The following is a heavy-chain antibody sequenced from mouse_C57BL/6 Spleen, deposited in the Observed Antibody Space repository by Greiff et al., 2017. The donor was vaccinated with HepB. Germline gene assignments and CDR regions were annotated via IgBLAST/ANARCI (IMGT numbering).Heavy chain of an antibody. CDR2: ISSGSSTI. D-gene: IGHD2-4*01. CDR1: GFTFSDYG. V-gene: IGHV5-17*01. CDR3: ARNLYYDAYYFDY. Sequence: EVKLQESGGGLVKPGGSLKLSCAASGFTFSDYGMHWVRQAPEKGLEWVAYISSGSSTIFYADTVKGRFTISRDNAKNTLFLQMTSLRSEDTAMYYCARNLYYDAYYFDYWGQGTTLTVSS. J-gene: IGHJ2*01.